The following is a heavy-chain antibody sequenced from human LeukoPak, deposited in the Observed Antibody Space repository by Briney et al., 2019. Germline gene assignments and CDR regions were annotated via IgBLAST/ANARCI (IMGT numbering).Heavy chain of an antibody. J-gene: IGHJ5*02. CDR3: ARDRDLRFGELLWWFDP. D-gene: IGHD3-10*01. CDR2: IIPIFGTA. Sequence: SVKVSCKASGGTFSSYAISWGRQAPGQGLEWMGRIIPIFGTANYAQKFQGRVTITTDESTSTAYMELSSLRSEDTAVYYCARDRDLRFGELLWWFDPWGQGTLVTVSS. V-gene: IGHV1-69*05. CDR1: GGTFSSYA.